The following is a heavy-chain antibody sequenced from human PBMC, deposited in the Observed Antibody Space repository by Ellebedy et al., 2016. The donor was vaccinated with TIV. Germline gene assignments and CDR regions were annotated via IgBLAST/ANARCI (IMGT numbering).Heavy chain of an antibody. D-gene: IGHD1-26*01. CDR1: GGSIRSSSYY. V-gene: IGHV4-39*01. J-gene: IGHJ4*02. Sequence: MPSETLSLTCTVSGGSIRSSSYYWGWIRQPPGKGLEWIGSILHSGSTDYNPALKSRVTISVDTSKNQFSLKLSSVTAADTAVYYFASLRALIVGDWGYWGQGTLVTVSS. CDR2: ILHSGST. CDR3: ASLRALIVGDWGY.